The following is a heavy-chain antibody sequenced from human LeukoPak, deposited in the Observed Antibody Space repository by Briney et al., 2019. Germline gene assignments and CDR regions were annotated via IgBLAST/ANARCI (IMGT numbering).Heavy chain of an antibody. V-gene: IGHV4-34*01. D-gene: IGHD6-6*01. CDR1: GESFSGYY. CDR3: ARQGTRLWGFLDY. J-gene: IGHJ4*02. CDR2: ISHSGSA. Sequence: PSETLSLTCAVYGESFSGYYWSWIRQSPGKGLEWIGEISHSGSASYNPSLKSRVIISADTSKNQFSLSLRSVTAADTAVYFCARQGTRLWGFLDYWGQGTLVAVSS.